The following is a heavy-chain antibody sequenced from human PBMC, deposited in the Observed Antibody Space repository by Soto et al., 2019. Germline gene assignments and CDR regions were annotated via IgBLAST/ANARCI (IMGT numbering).Heavy chain of an antibody. Sequence: SETLSLTCTVFGGPISSGDYYWSWIRQPPGKGLEWIGYIYYSGSTHYNPSLKSRVTISVDTSKNQFSLKLNSVTAADTAVYYCARGSRRYYYDSIGYYYFDYWGQGTLVTVSS. V-gene: IGHV4-30-4*01. J-gene: IGHJ4*02. CDR3: ARGSRRYYYDSIGYYYFDY. CDR1: GGPISSGDYY. CDR2: IYYSGST. D-gene: IGHD3-22*01.